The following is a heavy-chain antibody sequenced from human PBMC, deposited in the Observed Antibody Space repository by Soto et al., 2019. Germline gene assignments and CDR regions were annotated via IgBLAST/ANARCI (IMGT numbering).Heavy chain of an antibody. CDR3: ARGGGSDSFDY. D-gene: IGHD1-26*01. Sequence: NPSETLSLTCTVSGASITYGGYSWSWIRQTPGKGLEWIGYINHLETTFYNPSFESRLTLSIDRAKNQFSLNLNSMSAADRAMYFCARGGGSDSFDYWGQGILVTVSS. CDR2: INHLETT. CDR1: GASITYGGYS. V-gene: IGHV4-30-2*01. J-gene: IGHJ4*02.